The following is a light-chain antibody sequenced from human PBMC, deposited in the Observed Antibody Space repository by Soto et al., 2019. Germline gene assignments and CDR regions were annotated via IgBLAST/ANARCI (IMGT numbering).Light chain of an antibody. Sequence: QSALTQPASVSGSPGQSITISCTGTSIDVGGYNFVSWYQQHPGEAPKLMIYDVTNRPSGVSNRFSGSKSGDTASLTISGLQAEDEADYYCSSYSSSTHLVFGGGTQLTVL. CDR1: SIDVGGYNF. CDR3: SSYSSSTHLV. V-gene: IGLV2-14*01. J-gene: IGLJ2*01. CDR2: DVT.